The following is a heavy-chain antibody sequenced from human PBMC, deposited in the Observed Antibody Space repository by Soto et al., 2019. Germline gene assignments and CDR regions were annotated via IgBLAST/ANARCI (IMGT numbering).Heavy chain of an antibody. D-gene: IGHD4-17*01. Sequence: EVQLVESGGAVVQPGGSLRLSCATSGFKFDDYSMHWVRQTPGKGLEWVCLISWDGRRTNYADSVRGRFTISRDSSKNSLYLQMNSLRSEDTALYYCTTAHYGHYPNWFDSWGHGTLVTVSS. CDR1: GFKFDDYS. J-gene: IGHJ5*01. CDR2: ISWDGRRT. V-gene: IGHV3-43*01. CDR3: TTAHYGHYPNWFDS.